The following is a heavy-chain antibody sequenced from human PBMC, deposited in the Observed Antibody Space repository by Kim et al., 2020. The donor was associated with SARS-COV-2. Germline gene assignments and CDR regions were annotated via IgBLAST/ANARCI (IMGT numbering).Heavy chain of an antibody. Sequence: GGSLRLSCAASGFTFDDYAMHWVRQAPGKGLEWVSGISWNSGSIGYADSVKGRFTISRDNAKNSLYLQMNSLRAEDTALYYCAKDHVLLWFGEFGGMDVWGQGTTVTVSS. J-gene: IGHJ6*02. V-gene: IGHV3-9*01. CDR3: AKDHVLLWFGEFGGMDV. D-gene: IGHD3-10*01. CDR1: GFTFDDYA. CDR2: ISWNSGSI.